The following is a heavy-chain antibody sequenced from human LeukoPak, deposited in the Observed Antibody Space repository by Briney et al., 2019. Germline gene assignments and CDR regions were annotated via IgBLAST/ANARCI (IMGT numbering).Heavy chain of an antibody. CDR1: GFTFSSYA. V-gene: IGHV3-23*01. CDR3: AKLYCGGDCYSFNWFDP. J-gene: IGHJ5*02. Sequence: GGSLRLSCAASGFTFSSYAMSWVRQAPGKGLEWVSAISGSGGSTYYADSVKGWFTISRDNSKNTLYLQMNSLRAEDTAVYYCAKLYCGGDCYSFNWFDPWGQGTLVTVSS. CDR2: ISGSGGST. D-gene: IGHD2-21*01.